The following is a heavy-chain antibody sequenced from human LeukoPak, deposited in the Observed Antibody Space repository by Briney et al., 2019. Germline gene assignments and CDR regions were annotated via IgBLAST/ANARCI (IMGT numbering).Heavy chain of an antibody. D-gene: IGHD3-22*01. V-gene: IGHV1-18*01. J-gene: IGHJ4*02. CDR1: GYTFTSYG. CDR2: ISAYNGNT. CDR3: ARSHAMIVVVISTDY. Sequence: ASVKVSCKASGYTFTSYGISWVRQAPGQGLEWMGWISAYNGNTNYAQELQGRVTMTTDTSTSTAYMELRSLRSDDTAVYYCARSHAMIVVVISTDYWGQGTLVTVSS.